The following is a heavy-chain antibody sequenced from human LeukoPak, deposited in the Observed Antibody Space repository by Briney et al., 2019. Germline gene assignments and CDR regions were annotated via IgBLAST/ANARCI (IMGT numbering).Heavy chain of an antibody. Sequence: SETLSLTCTVSGGSISSYYWSWIRQPPGKGLEWIGYIYYSGSTNYNPSLKSRVNMSVDTSKNQFSLKLSSVTAADTAVYYCARDRVGYSYGSFVYWGQGTLVTVSS. J-gene: IGHJ4*02. CDR2: IYYSGST. D-gene: IGHD5-18*01. V-gene: IGHV4-59*01. CDR3: ARDRVGYSYGSFVY. CDR1: GGSISSYY.